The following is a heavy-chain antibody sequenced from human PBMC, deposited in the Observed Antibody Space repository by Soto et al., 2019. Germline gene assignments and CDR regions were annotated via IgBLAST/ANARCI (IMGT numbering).Heavy chain of an antibody. CDR2: ISSSSSTI. CDR3: ARDFSYQRFDH. D-gene: IGHD3-16*02. Sequence: HPGGSLRLSCAASGFTFSSYSMNWVRQAPGKGLEWVSYISSSSSTIYYADSVKGRFTISRDNAKNSVYLQMNSLRVEDTAVYFCARDFSYQRFDHWGQGALVTVSS. CDR1: GFTFSSYS. J-gene: IGHJ4*02. V-gene: IGHV3-48*01.